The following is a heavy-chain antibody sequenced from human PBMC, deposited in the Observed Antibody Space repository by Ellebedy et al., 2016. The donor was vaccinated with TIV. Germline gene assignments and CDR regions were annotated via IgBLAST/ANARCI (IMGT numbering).Heavy chain of an antibody. CDR2: IFTSGSF. J-gene: IGHJ6*03. CDR3: ARVHCSITTCDYYYMDV. CDR1: GGSVSRYF. V-gene: IGHV4-4*07. D-gene: IGHD1-1*01. Sequence: SETLSLTXTVSGGSVSRYFWSWIRQPAGKGLEWIGRIFTSGSFNYNPSLMSRVTMSVVTSKNQISLRLNSVTTAVTAVYYCARVHCSITTCDYYYMDVWGKGTTVTVSS.